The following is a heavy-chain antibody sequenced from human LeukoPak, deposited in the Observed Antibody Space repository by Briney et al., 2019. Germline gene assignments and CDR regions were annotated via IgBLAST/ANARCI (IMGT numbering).Heavy chain of an antibody. CDR3: AKVLWFGEAYYHYGMDV. D-gene: IGHD3-10*01. J-gene: IGHJ6*02. CDR1: GYTLTELS. Sequence: ASVKVSCKVSGYTLTELSMHWVRQAPGKGLEWMGGFDPEDGETIYAQKFQGRVTMTEDTSTDTAYMELSSLRPDDTAVYYCAKVLWFGEAYYHYGMDVWGQGTTVTVSS. CDR2: FDPEDGET. V-gene: IGHV1-24*01.